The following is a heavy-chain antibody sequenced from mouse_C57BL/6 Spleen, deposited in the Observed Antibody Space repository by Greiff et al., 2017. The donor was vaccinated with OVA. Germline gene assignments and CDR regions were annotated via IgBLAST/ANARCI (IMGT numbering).Heavy chain of an antibody. D-gene: IGHD1-1*01. V-gene: IGHV5-17*01. CDR2: ISSGSSTI. Sequence: EVKLVESGGGLVKPGGSLKLSCAASGFTFSDCGMHWVRQAPEKGLEWVAYISSGSSTIYYADTVKGRFTISRDNAKNTLFLQMTSLRSEDTAMYYCARALITTVVEGFAYWGQGTLVTVSA. CDR3: ARALITTVVEGFAY. J-gene: IGHJ3*01. CDR1: GFTFSDCG.